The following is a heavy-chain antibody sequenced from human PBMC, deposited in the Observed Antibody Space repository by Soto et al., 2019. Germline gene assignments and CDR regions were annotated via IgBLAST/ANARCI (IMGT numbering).Heavy chain of an antibody. CDR3: ARDFSRDGNNFGPTFDS. D-gene: IGHD2-2*01. CDR1: GYSFTTYG. CDR2: ISAYNGNT. Sequence: GSSVKVSCKASGYSFTTYGISWVRQAPGQGLECMGWISAYNGNTNYAQKFQGRVTMTTDTSTSTAYMELRSLRSDDTALYYCARDFSRDGNNFGPTFDSWGQGTLVTVSS. V-gene: IGHV1-18*01. J-gene: IGHJ4*02.